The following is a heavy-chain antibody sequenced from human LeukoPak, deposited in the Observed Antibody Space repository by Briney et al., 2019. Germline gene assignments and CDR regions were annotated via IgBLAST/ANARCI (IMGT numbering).Heavy chain of an antibody. D-gene: IGHD3-22*01. CDR1: GYTFTGYY. V-gene: IGHV1-2*06. J-gene: IGHJ4*02. CDR2: INPNSGGT. Sequence: ASVKVSCKASGYTFTGYYMHWVRQAPGQGLEWMGRINPNSGGTNYAQKFQGRVTVTRDTSISTAYMELSRLRSDDTAVYYCARDYESGDSSGYYGYWGQGTLVTVSS. CDR3: ARDYESGDSSGYYGY.